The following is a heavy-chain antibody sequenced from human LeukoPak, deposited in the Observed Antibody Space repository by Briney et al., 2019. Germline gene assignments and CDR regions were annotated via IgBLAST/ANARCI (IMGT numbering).Heavy chain of an antibody. CDR1: GITVSTNY. J-gene: IGHJ5*02. D-gene: IGHD6-25*01. Sequence: PGGSLRLSCAASGITVSTNYMSWVRQAPGKGLEWVSIAFSDGRTFYADSVKGRFTISRDNSKNTLYLQMNSLRAEDTAVYYCAKALGSPWRWFDPWGQGTLVTVSS. CDR2: AFSDGRT. V-gene: IGHV3-53*01. CDR3: AKALGSPWRWFDP.